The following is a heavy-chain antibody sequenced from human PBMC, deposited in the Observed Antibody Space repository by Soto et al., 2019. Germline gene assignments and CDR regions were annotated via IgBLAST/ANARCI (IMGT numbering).Heavy chain of an antibody. J-gene: IGHJ6*02. CDR2: INHSGST. CDR1: GGSFSGYY. CDR3: ARGVRRLRYYYYYGMDV. V-gene: IGHV4-34*01. D-gene: IGHD4-17*01. Sequence: PSETLSLTCAVYGGSFSGYYWSWIRQPPGKGLEWIGEINHSGSTNYNPSLKSRVTISVDTSKNQFSLKLSSVTAADTAVYYCARGVRRLRYYYYYGMDVWGQGTTVTVSS.